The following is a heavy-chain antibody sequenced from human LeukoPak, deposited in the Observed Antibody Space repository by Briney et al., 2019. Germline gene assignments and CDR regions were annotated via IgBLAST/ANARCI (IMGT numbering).Heavy chain of an antibody. CDR3: AKDLTGYSSSWYELDY. D-gene: IGHD6-13*01. CDR1: GFTFSSYG. V-gene: IGHV3-30*18. Sequence: GRSLRLSCAASGFTFSSYGMHWVRQAPGKGLEWVAVISYDGSNKYYADSVKGRFTISRDNSKNTLYLQMNSLRAEDTAVYYCAKDLTGYSSSWYELDYWDQGTLVTVSS. CDR2: ISYDGSNK. J-gene: IGHJ4*02.